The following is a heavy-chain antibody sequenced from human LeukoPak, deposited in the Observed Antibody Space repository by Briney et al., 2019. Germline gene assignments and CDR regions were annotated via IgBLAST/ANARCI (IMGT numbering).Heavy chain of an antibody. Sequence: SETQSLTCAVYGGSFSGYYWSWIRQPPGKGLEWIGEINHSGSTNYNPSLKSRVTISVDTSKNQFSLKLSSVTAADTAVYYCARDAIFYDGSGSYYFDYWGQGTLVTVSS. J-gene: IGHJ4*02. CDR3: ARDAIFYDGSGSYYFDY. D-gene: IGHD3-10*01. CDR1: GGSFSGYY. CDR2: INHSGST. V-gene: IGHV4-34*01.